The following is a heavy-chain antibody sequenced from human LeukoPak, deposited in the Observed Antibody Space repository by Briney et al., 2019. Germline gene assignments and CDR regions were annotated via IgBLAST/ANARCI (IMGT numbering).Heavy chain of an antibody. V-gene: IGHV1-2*02. D-gene: IGHD5-24*01. CDR1: GYTFTGYY. CDR2: INPNSGGT. CDR3: AREEVGDVGYRIDY. Sequence: ASVKVSCKASGYTFTGYYMHWVRQAPGQGLEWTGWINPNSGGTNYAQKFQGRVTMTRDTSISTAYMELSRLRSDDTAVYYCAREEVGDVGYRIDYWGQGTLVTVSS. J-gene: IGHJ4*02.